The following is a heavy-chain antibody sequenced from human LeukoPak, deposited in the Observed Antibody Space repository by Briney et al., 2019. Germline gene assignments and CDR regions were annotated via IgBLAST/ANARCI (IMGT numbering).Heavy chain of an antibody. CDR1: GGSISSYY. D-gene: IGHD3-3*01. CDR3: ARGYDFWSGYLYRYYYMDV. V-gene: IGHV4-59*12. CDR2: IYYSGST. Sequence: PSETLSLACTVSGGSISSYYWSWIRQPPGKGLEWIGYIYYSGSTNYNPSLKSRVTISVDTSKNQFSLKLSSVTAADTAVYYCARGYDFWSGYLYRYYYMDVWGKGTTVTVSS. J-gene: IGHJ6*03.